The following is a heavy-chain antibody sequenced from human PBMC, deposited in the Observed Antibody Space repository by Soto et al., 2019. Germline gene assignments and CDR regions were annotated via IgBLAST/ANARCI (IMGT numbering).Heavy chain of an antibody. CDR3: AREEDYYDSSGVDY. Sequence: GGSLRLSCAASGFTFSSYSMNWVRQAPGKGLEWVSYISSSSSTIYYADSVKGRFTISRDNAKNSLYLQMNSLRDEDTAVYYCAREEDYYDSSGVDYWGQGTLVTVSS. V-gene: IGHV3-48*02. CDR1: GFTFSSYS. D-gene: IGHD3-22*01. CDR2: ISSSSSTI. J-gene: IGHJ4*02.